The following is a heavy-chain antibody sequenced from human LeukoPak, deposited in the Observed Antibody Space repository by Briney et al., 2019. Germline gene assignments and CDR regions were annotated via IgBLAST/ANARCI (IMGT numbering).Heavy chain of an antibody. J-gene: IGHJ4*02. D-gene: IGHD3-22*01. V-gene: IGHV1-24*01. CDR1: GYTLTELS. Sequence: GASVKVSCKVSGYTLTELSMHWVRQAPGKGLEWMGGFDPEDGETIYAQKFQGRVTITEDTSTDTAYMELSSLRSEDTAVYYCATGAAWYYYDGSGYYHYWGQGTLVTVSS. CDR2: FDPEDGET. CDR3: ATGAAWYYYDGSGYYHY.